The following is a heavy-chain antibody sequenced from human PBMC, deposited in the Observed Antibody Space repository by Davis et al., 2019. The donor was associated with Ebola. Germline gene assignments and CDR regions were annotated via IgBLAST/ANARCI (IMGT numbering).Heavy chain of an antibody. J-gene: IGHJ4*02. V-gene: IGHV3-9*01. CDR1: GFTFDDYA. Sequence: GGSLRLSCAASGFTFDDYAMHWVRQAPGKGLEWVSGISWNSGSIGYADSVKGRFTISRDNAKNSLYLQMNSLRPEDTALYYCAKVGGSSWGEFDYWGQGTLVTVSS. D-gene: IGHD6-13*01. CDR2: ISWNSGSI. CDR3: AKVGGSSWGEFDY.